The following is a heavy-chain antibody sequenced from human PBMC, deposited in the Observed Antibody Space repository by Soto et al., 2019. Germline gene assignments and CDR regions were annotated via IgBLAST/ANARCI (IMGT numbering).Heavy chain of an antibody. J-gene: IGHJ4*02. CDR1: GGSISNSSYY. CDR2: IYYSGST. V-gene: IGHV4-39*01. CDR3: ARHYPPLGTEPIDY. D-gene: IGHD1-1*01. Sequence: SETLSLTCTVSGGSISNSSYYWGRIRQPPGKGLEWIGSIYYSGSTYYNPSLKSRVTISVDTSKNQFSLKLSSVTAADTAVYYCARHYPPLGTEPIDYWGQGTLVTVSS.